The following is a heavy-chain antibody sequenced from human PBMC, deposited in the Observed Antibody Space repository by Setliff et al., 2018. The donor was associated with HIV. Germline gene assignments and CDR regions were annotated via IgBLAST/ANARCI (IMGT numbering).Heavy chain of an antibody. V-gene: IGHV4-34*01. D-gene: IGHD6-13*01. J-gene: IGHJ3*02. CDR2: INHSGST. CDR1: GGSFSGYY. CDR3: ARTAPPRIAAPYNDPFDI. Sequence: TSETLSLTCAVYGGSFSGYYWNWIRQPPGKGLEWIGEINHSGSTNYNPSLKSRVSISGDTSKNQFSLNLTSVTAADTAVYYCARTAPPRIAAPYNDPFDIWGQGTMVTVSS.